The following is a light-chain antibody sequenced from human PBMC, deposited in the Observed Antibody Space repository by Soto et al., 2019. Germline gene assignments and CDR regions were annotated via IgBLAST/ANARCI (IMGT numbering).Light chain of an antibody. CDR1: QSLSSSY. Sequence: EIVLTQSPGTLSLSPGERATLSCRASQSLSSSYLAWYQQKPGQAPRLLIYGASSRATGIPDRFSGSGSGTDFTLTITRLEPEDFAVYYCQQYVSSPPTFGPGTKVDIK. CDR3: QQYVSSPPT. CDR2: GAS. V-gene: IGKV3-20*01. J-gene: IGKJ3*01.